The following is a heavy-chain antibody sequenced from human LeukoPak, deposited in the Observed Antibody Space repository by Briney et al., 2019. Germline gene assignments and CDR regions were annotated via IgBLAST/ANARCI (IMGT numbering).Heavy chain of an antibody. V-gene: IGHV4-30-4*01. CDR1: GGSISSGDYY. Sequence: SETLSLTCTVSGGSISSGDYYWSWIRQPPGKGLEWIGYIYYSGSTYYNPSLKSRVTISVDTSKNQFSLKLSSVTAADTAVYFCGRDCSSVTCRNEDVDYWGQGTLVTVSS. D-gene: IGHD6-19*01. J-gene: IGHJ4*02. CDR2: IYYSGST. CDR3: GRDCSSVTCRNEDVDY.